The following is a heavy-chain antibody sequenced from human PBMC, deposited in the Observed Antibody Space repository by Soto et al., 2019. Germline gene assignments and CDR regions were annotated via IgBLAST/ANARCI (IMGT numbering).Heavy chain of an antibody. Sequence: PSETLSLTCAVYGGSFSGYYWSWIRQPPGKGLEWIGEINHSGSTNYNPSLKSRVTISVDTSKNQFSLKLSSVTAADTAVYYCARGITGNYYYYYMDVWGKGTTVTVS. J-gene: IGHJ6*03. CDR3: ARGITGNYYYYYMDV. CDR2: INHSGST. CDR1: GGSFSGYY. V-gene: IGHV4-34*01. D-gene: IGHD1-20*01.